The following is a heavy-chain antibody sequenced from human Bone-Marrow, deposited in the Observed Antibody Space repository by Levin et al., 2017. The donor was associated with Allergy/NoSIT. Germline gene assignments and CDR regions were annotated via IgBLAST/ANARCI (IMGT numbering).Heavy chain of an antibody. CDR3: AKAWIQMWSKGGLFDY. Sequence: PWGSLRLSCAASGFSFSSHGMHWVRQAPGQGLEWVAVVSYDGSKTYYADSVKGRFTISRDNVKNTLFLHMNNLRDEDTAVYYCAKAWIQMWSKGGLFDYWGRGTLVTVSS. D-gene: IGHD5-18*01. CDR2: VSYDGSKT. V-gene: IGHV3-30*18. J-gene: IGHJ4*02. CDR1: GFSFSSHG.